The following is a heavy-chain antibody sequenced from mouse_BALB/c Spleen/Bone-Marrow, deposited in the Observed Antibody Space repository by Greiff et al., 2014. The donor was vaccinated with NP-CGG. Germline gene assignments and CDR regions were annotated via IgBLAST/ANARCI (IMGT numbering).Heavy chain of an antibody. CDR3: ARDGDYRYAWFAY. Sequence: EVKLVESGGGLVKPGGSLKLSCAASGFTFSDYYMYWVRQTPEKRLEWVATSSDAGSYTYYPDSVKGRFTISRDNAKNNLYLQMISLKSEDTAMYYCARDGDYRYAWFAYWGQGTLVTVST. CDR2: SSDAGSYT. CDR1: GFTFSDYY. J-gene: IGHJ3*01. D-gene: IGHD2-14*01. V-gene: IGHV5-4*02.